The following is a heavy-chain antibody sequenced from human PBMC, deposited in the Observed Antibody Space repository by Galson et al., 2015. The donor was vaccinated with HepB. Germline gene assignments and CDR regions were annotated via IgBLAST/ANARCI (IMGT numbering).Heavy chain of an antibody. D-gene: IGHD3-3*01. CDR1: GFTFSSYS. CDR3: ARVSAVYYDFWSGYYKDYGMDV. V-gene: IGHV3-48*02. J-gene: IGHJ6*02. CDR2: ISSSSSTI. Sequence: SLRLSCAASGFTFSSYSMNWVRQAPGKGLEWVSYISSSSSTIYYADSVKGRFTISRDNAKNSLYLQMNSLRDEDTAVYYCARVSAVYYDFWSGYYKDYGMDVWGQGATLTVSS.